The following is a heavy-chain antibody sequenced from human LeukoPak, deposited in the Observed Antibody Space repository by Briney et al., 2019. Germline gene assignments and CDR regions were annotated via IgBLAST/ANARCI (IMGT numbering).Heavy chain of an antibody. CDR3: ARVDTVMAYYFAL. J-gene: IGHJ4*02. D-gene: IGHD5-18*01. V-gene: IGHV3-53*04. CDR1: GFTVSTNC. Sequence: PGGSLRLSCAASGFTVSTNCMTWVRQAPGKGLEWVSTIYSGGTTYYTDSVMGRFTISRHNSKNTLYLQMNSLRAEDTAVYYCARVDTVMAYYFALWGQGTLVTVSS. CDR2: IYSGGTT.